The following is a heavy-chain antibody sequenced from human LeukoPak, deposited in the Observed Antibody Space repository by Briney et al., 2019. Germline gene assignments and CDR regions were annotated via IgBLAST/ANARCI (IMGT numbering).Heavy chain of an antibody. V-gene: IGHV3-23*01. CDR3: AKDVRVSGWYVFDY. CDR2: ISGNGGST. D-gene: IGHD6-19*01. J-gene: IGHJ4*02. CDR1: GITFSSYA. Sequence: GGSLRLSCAASGITFSSYAMSWVRQAPGKGLEWVSGISGNGGSTYYADSVKGRFTISRDNSKNTLYLQMNSLRAEDTAVYYCAKDVRVSGWYVFDYWGQGTLVTVSS.